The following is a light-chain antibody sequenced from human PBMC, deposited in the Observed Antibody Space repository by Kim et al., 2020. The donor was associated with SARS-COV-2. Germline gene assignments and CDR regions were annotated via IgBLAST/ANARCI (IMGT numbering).Light chain of an antibody. J-gene: IGLJ2*01. V-gene: IGLV2-8*01. CDR3: SSYADTNNLI. Sequence: QSALTQPPSASGSLGQSVTISCTGTSNDIGGYNYVSWYQQNPGQAPKLIIYEVAVRPSGVPDRFSGSKSGTTASLTVSGPQAEDEADYYCSSYADTNNLIFGGGTKLTVL. CDR1: SNDIGGYNY. CDR2: EVA.